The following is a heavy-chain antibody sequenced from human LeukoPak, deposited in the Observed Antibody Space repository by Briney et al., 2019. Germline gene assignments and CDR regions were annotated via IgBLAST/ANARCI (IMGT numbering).Heavy chain of an antibody. CDR1: GFTFSSYA. D-gene: IGHD5-18*01. V-gene: IGHV3-23*01. CDR3: AYLPRYGDQYYYYYMDV. Sequence: TGGSLRLSCAASGFTFSSYAMSWVRQAPGKGLEWVSAISGSGGSTYYADSVKGRFTISRDNSKNTLYLQMNSLRAEDTAVYYCAYLPRYGDQYYYYYMDVWGKGTTVTVSS. CDR2: ISGSGGST. J-gene: IGHJ6*03.